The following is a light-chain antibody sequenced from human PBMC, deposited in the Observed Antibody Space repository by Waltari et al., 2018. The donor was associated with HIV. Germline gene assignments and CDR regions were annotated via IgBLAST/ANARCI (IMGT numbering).Light chain of an antibody. CDR1: QSVSSSH. Sequence: EIVLTQSPGTLSLSPGERATLSCRASQSVSSSHLAWYQQTPGLPPRLLIYGASSRATDIPDRFGGSGSGTDFTLTISRLEPEDFAVYYCQQYGTSPYTFGQGTKLEIK. CDR2: GAS. CDR3: QQYGTSPYT. J-gene: IGKJ2*01. V-gene: IGKV3-20*01.